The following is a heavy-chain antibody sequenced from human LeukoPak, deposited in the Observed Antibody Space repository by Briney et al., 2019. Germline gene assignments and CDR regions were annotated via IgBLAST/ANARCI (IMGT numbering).Heavy chain of an antibody. J-gene: IGHJ6*02. CDR3: AREFGAYYYYGMDV. CDR1: GYTFTSYG. D-gene: IGHD3-16*01. Sequence: ASVKVSCKAPGYTFTSYGISWVRQAPGQGLEWMGWISAYNGNTNYAQKLQGRVTMTTDTSTSTAYMELRSLRSDDTAVYYCAREFGAYYYYGMDVWGQGTTVTVSS. CDR2: ISAYNGNT. V-gene: IGHV1-18*01.